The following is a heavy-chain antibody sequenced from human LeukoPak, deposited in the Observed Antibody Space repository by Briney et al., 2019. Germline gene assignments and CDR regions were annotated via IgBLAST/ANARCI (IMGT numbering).Heavy chain of an antibody. V-gene: IGHV3-53*01. D-gene: IGHD1-7*01. CDR3: ARDLTGTTYDS. J-gene: IGHJ5*01. CDR1: GFTVSTNY. Sequence: GGSLRLSCAASGFTVSTNYMSWVRQAPGKGLEWVSLIYSGGSTYYADSVKGRFTISRDNSKNTLYLQMNSLKAEDTAVYYCARDLTGTTYDSWGQGTLVTVSS. CDR2: IYSGGST.